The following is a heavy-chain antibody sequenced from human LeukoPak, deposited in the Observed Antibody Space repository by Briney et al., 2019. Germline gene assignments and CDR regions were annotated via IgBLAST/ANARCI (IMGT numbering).Heavy chain of an antibody. CDR3: ARNSDFWSGYDY. V-gene: IGHV3-48*03. J-gene: IGHJ4*02. CDR2: ISSSGSTI. D-gene: IGHD3-3*01. Sequence: PGGSLRLSCAASGFTFSSYEMNWVRQAPGKGLEWVSYISSSGSTIYYADSVKGGFTISRDNAKNSLYLQMNSLRAEDTAVYYCARNSDFWSGYDYWGQGTLVTVSS. CDR1: GFTFSSYE.